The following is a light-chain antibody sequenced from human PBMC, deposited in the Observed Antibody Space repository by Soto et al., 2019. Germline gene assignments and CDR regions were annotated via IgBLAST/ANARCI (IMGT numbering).Light chain of an antibody. CDR2: AAS. J-gene: IGKJ1*01. V-gene: IGKV1-6*01. CDR1: QAIRND. Sequence: AIQMTQSPSSLSASVGDRVTITCRTSQAIRNDLGWYQQKPGQAPKVLIYAASSLQSGVPSRFSGSGSGTDFTLTISSLQPEDFATYYCLQDYSYPRTFGQGTKVEI. CDR3: LQDYSYPRT.